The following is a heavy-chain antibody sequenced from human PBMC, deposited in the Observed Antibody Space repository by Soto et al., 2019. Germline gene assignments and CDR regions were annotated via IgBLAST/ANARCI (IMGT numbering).Heavy chain of an antibody. J-gene: IGHJ4*02. V-gene: IGHV3-30*03. CDR2: ISYDGSNK. CDR3: ARDSGDGGSSPPFDY. Sequence: GGSLRLSCAASGFTFSSYGMHWVRQTPGKGLEWAAVISYDGSNKYYADSVKGRFTISRDNSKNTLYLQMNSLRAEDTAVYYCARDSGDGGSSPPFDYWGQGTLVTVSS. CDR1: GFTFSSYG. D-gene: IGHD1-26*01.